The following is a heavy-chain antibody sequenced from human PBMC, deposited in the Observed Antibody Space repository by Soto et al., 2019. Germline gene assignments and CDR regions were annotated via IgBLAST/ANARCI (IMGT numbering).Heavy chain of an antibody. CDR1: GGSISSGGYS. J-gene: IGHJ5*02. CDR2: IYHSGST. D-gene: IGHD1-26*01. V-gene: IGHV4-30-2*01. CDR3: ARLGATSGLDWFDP. Sequence: PSETLSLTCAVSGGSISSGGYSWSWIRQPPGKGLEWIGYIYHSGSTYYNPSLKSRVTISVDRSKNQFSLKPSSVTAADTAVYYCARLGATSGLDWFDPWGQGTLVTVSS.